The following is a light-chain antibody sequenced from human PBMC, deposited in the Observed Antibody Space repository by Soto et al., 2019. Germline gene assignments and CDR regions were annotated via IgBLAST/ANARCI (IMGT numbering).Light chain of an antibody. Sequence: DIQMTKSPSSLSASVGDRVTITCQASQDIRNYLNWYQQKPGKAPNLLIYDAAHLQIGVSSRFSGSGSGTDFTFTISSLQPEDIATYDCQQYDNLPLTFGGGTKVDIK. CDR2: DAA. CDR3: QQYDNLPLT. CDR1: QDIRNY. J-gene: IGKJ4*01. V-gene: IGKV1-33*01.